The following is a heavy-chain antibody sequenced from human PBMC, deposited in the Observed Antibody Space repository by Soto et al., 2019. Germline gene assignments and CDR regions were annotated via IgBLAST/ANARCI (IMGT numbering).Heavy chain of an antibody. CDR1: GGTFSSYA. D-gene: IGHD4-17*01. V-gene: IGHV1-69*13. Sequence: SVKVSCKASGGTFSSYAISWVRQAPGQGLEWMGGIIPIFGTANYAQKFQGGVTITADESTSTAYMELSSLRSEDTAVYYCARDSHDYGVSFDYWGQGTLVTSPQ. J-gene: IGHJ4*02. CDR3: ARDSHDYGVSFDY. CDR2: IIPIFGTA.